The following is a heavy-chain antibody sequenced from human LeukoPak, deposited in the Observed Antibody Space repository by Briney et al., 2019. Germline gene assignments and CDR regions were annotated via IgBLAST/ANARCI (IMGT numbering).Heavy chain of an antibody. Sequence: SETLSLTCTVSGGSISSYYWSWIRQPPGKGLEWIGYIYYSGSTNYNPSLKSRVTISVDTSKKQFSLKLSSVTAADTAVYYCARASHLYDILTGYVFDYWGQGTLVTVSS. V-gene: IGHV4-59*01. CDR1: GGSISSYY. J-gene: IGHJ4*02. CDR3: ARASHLYDILTGYVFDY. D-gene: IGHD3-9*01. CDR2: IYYSGST.